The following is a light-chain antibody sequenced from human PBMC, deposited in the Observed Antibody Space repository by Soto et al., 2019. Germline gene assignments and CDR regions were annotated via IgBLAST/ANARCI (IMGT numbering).Light chain of an antibody. CDR1: QCIGSY. V-gene: IGKV1-9*01. J-gene: IGKJ5*01. CDR3: QQSFRSPIT. Sequence: DIQLTQSPSFLSASLGDRVTITCRASQCIGSYLAWYQQKPGKAPKLLSYVAFTLESGVPSRFSGSGSGTEFTLTIRSLQPEDFATYYCQQSFRSPITFGQGTRLEI. CDR2: VAF.